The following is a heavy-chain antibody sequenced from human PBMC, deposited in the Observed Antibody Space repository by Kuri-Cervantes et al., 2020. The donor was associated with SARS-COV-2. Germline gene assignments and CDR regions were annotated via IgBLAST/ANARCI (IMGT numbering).Heavy chain of an antibody. V-gene: IGHV4-59*01. J-gene: IGHJ6*02. Sequence: ESLKISCTVSGGSISSYYWSWIRQPPGKGLEWIGYIYYSGSTNYNPSLKSRVTISVDTSKNQFSLKLSSVTAADTAVYYCARVGPYHYYGMDVWGQGTTVTVSS. CDR3: ARVGPYHYYGMDV. CDR2: IYYSGST. CDR1: GGSISSYY.